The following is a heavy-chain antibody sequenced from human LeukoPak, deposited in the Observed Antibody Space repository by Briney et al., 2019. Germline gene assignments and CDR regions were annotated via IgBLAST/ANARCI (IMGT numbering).Heavy chain of an antibody. CDR2: IYYSGRT. J-gene: IGHJ4*02. CDR3: GRGSSSWYQGHYFDN. D-gene: IGHD6-13*01. Sequence: PSETLSLTCTVSGGSISTYYWSWLRQPPGKGLEWMGYIYYSGRTNYHPSLKSRVTISVDTSKNQFSLRLSSVTAADTAIYYCGRGSSSWYQGHYFDNWGQGTLVTVSS. CDR1: GGSISTYY. V-gene: IGHV4-59*01.